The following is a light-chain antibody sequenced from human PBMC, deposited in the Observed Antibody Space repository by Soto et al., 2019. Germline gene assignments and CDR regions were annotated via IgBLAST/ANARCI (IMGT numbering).Light chain of an antibody. CDR1: QSISTW. CDR2: KAS. Sequence: DIQMTQSPFTLSASVGDRVTITCRASQSISTWLAWYQQKPGKAPKLLIYKASSLDSGVPSRFSGSGSGTEFTLTISSLQPEDFATYYCQQLNSYPITFGQGTRLEIK. CDR3: QQLNSYPIT. J-gene: IGKJ5*01. V-gene: IGKV1-5*03.